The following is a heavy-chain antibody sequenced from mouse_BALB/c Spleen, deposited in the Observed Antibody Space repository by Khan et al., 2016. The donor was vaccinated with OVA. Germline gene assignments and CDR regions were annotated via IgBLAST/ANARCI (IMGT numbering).Heavy chain of an antibody. Sequence: QIQLVQSGPELKKPGETVRISCKASGYTFTTAGMQWVQKMPGKGLKWIGWINTHSGVPKYAEDFRGRFAFSLETSASTGYLQRTNLKNEDTATYFCARGGAAFNRNDGGAMDYWGQGTSVTVSS. CDR3: ARGGAAFNRNDGGAMDY. CDR2: INTHSGVP. CDR1: GYTFTTAG. D-gene: IGHD2-12*01. J-gene: IGHJ4*01. V-gene: IGHV9-4*02.